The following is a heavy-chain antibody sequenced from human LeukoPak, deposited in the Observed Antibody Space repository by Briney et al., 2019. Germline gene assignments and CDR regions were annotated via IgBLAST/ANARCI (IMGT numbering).Heavy chain of an antibody. Sequence: SETLSLTCTVSGDSISSNTHFWGWIRQPPGTGLEWIGTIYYSGSTYYNPSLKSRVTISVDTSKNQFSLKLSSVTAADTALFYCARSPAYCGGDCPTGGAFDIWGQGIMVTVSS. D-gene: IGHD2-21*02. CDR3: ARSPAYCGGDCPTGGAFDI. V-gene: IGHV4-39*01. CDR1: GDSISSNTHF. CDR2: IYYSGST. J-gene: IGHJ3*02.